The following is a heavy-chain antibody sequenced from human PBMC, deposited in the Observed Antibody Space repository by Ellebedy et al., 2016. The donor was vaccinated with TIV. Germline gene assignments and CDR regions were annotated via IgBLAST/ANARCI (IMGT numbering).Heavy chain of an antibody. V-gene: IGHV5-51*01. CDR3: ARHMNTPMTNDY. CDR1: GYRFTNSW. D-gene: IGHD5-18*01. J-gene: IGHJ3*01. Sequence: GESLKISCQGSGYRFTNSWIGWVRHTPGKGLEWMGSVFPGDSDTRYSPSFQGQVTISADNSSTTAYLQWGSLKASDTAMYYCARHMNTPMTNDYWGQGTMLTVSS. CDR2: VFPGDSDT.